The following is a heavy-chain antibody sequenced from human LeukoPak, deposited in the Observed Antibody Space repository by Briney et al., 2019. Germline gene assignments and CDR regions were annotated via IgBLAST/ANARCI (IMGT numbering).Heavy chain of an antibody. J-gene: IGHJ3*02. V-gene: IGHV3-74*01. D-gene: IGHD6-13*01. CDR2: IYSDGSRT. CDR1: GFTLSSNW. CDR3: ARDRSSSWYDHDAFDI. Sequence: AGGSLRLSCAGSGFTLSSNWMHWVRQAPGKGLVWVSRIYSDGSRTNYADSVKGRFTISGDNAKNTQYLQMNSLRAEDTAVYYCARDRSSSWYDHDAFDIWGQGTMVTVSS.